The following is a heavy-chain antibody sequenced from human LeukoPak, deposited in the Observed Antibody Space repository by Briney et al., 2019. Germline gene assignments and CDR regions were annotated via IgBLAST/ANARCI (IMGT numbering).Heavy chain of an antibody. CDR1: GGSISSYY. Sequence: PSETLSLTCTVSGGSISSYYWSWLRQPAGRGLEWIGRIYSSGSTNYNPSLTRRGTMSIDTSKNQFPLKLSSVTAADPAVYYCARSPNSSGYYYRAFDIWGQGTMVTVSS. CDR2: IYSSGST. V-gene: IGHV4-4*07. J-gene: IGHJ3*02. CDR3: ARSPNSSGYYYRAFDI. D-gene: IGHD3-22*01.